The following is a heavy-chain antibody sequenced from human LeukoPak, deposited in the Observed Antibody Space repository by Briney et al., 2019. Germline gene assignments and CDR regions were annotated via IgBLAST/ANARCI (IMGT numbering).Heavy chain of an antibody. D-gene: IGHD3-22*01. J-gene: IGHJ4*02. CDR2: IYHSGST. CDR1: GYSISSGYY. V-gene: IGHV4-38-2*02. CDR3: ARGGGYYDSSGSTFDY. Sequence: SETLSLTCTVSGYSISSGYYWGWIRQPPGKGLEWVGTIYHSGSTYYNPSLKSRVTISVDKSKNQFSLKLNSVTAADTAVYYCARGGGYYDSSGSTFDYWGQGTLVTVSS.